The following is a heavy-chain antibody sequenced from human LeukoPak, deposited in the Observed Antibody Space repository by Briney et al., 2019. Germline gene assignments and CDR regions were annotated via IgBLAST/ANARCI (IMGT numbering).Heavy chain of an antibody. Sequence: PSETLSLTCTVSGDSISSNRYYWGWLRQPPGQVLEWIGSFYYRGSPYYNPSLKNRVTISVDTSKNQFSLKLSSVTAADTAVYYCARGPRLLDWGQGTMVTVSS. J-gene: IGHJ3*01. CDR2: FYYRGSP. CDR1: GDSISSNRYY. CDR3: ARGPRLLD. V-gene: IGHV4-39*01.